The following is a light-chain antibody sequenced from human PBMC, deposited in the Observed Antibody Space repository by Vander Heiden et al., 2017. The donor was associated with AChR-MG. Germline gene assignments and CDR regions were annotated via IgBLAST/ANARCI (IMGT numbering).Light chain of an antibody. CDR3: STWDDSLNGPV. CDR2: ANN. J-gene: IGLJ3*02. Sequence: SVLTQPPSASGTPGQRVSISCSGSSSNIGDNSVNWYQQLPGTAPKLLISANNQRPSGVPDRFSGSKSGTSASLAISGLQSEDEGDYYCSTWDDSLNGPVFGGGTKVTVL. CDR1: SSNIGDNS. V-gene: IGLV1-44*01.